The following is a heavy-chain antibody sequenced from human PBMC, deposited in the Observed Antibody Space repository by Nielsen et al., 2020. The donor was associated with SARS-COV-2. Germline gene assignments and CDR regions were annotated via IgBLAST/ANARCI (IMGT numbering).Heavy chain of an antibody. D-gene: IGHD2-2*01. CDR3: AKNFLSRSLVVPDFDY. V-gene: IGHV3-30*18. CDR1: GFTFSSYG. J-gene: IGHJ4*02. CDR2: ISYDGSNK. Sequence: GGSLRLSCAASGFTFSSYGMHWVRQAPGKGLEWVAVISYDGSNKYYADSVKGRFTISRDNSKNTLYLQMNSLRAEDTAVYYCAKNFLSRSLVVPDFDYWGQGTLVTVSS.